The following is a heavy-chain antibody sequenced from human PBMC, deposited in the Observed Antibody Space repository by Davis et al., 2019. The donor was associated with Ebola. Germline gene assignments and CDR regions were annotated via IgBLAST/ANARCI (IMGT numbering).Heavy chain of an antibody. Sequence: GESLKISCAASGFTFTNYYMHWVRQAPGKGLEWVARIKTDGSTTRYADSVKGRFTISRDNTKNTLYLQMNSLRAEDTAVYYCARVGSSGEVFDYWGQGTLVTVSS. D-gene: IGHD6-6*01. CDR3: ARVGSSGEVFDY. J-gene: IGHJ4*02. CDR2: IKTDGSTT. V-gene: IGHV3-74*01. CDR1: GFTFTNYY.